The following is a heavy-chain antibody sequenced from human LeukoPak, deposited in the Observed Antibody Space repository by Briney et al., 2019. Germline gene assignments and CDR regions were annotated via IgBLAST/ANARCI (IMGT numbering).Heavy chain of an antibody. D-gene: IGHD5-24*01. CDR3: ARRGPADAYKAYYFDY. CDR1: GGSISRDY. CDR2: IYYTGST. V-gene: IGHV4-59*01. J-gene: IGHJ4*02. Sequence: PSETLSLTCTVSGGSISRDYWSWIRQPPGKGLEWIGYIYYTGSTNYNPSLKSRVTISVDTSKNQFSLRLNSVTAADTAVYYCARRGPADAYKAYYFDYWGQGTRVTVSS.